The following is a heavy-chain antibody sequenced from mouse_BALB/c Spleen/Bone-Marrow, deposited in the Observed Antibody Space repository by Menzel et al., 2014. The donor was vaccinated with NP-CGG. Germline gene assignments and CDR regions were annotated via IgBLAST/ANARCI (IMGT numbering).Heavy chain of an antibody. CDR2: IYPGSGSS. V-gene: IGHV1-77*01. CDR3: VRGPWFAY. CDR1: GYTFXDYV. Sequence: VMLVESGPELVKPGASVKMSCKASGYTFXDYVINWVNQRTGQGLEWIGEIYPGSGSSYYNEKFKGKATLTADKSSNTAYMQLSSLTSEDSAVYFCVRGPWFAYWGQGTLVTVSA. J-gene: IGHJ3*01.